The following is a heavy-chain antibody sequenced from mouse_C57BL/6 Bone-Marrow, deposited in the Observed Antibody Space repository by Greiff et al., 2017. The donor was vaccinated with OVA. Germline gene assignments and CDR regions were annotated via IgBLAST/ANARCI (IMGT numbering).Heavy chain of an antibody. D-gene: IGHD1-1*01. CDR1: GFTFSSYA. Sequence: DVKLVESGEGLVKPGGSLKLSCAASGFTFSSYAMSWVRQTPEKRLEWVAYISSGGDYIYYADTVNGRFTISRDNARNTLYLQMSSLKSEDTAMYYCTIITTAPWYFDVWGTGTTVTVSS. CDR3: TIITTAPWYFDV. J-gene: IGHJ1*03. V-gene: IGHV5-9-1*02. CDR2: ISSGGDYI.